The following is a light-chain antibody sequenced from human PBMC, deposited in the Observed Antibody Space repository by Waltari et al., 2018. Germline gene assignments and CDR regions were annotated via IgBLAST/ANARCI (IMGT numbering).Light chain of an antibody. CDR3: QQYYSTIFT. Sequence: EKVLTQSPATVSVSPGEGVTLSCRASQSVGSNIAWYQQRPGQAPRLVIYDASTRASGIPARFSGSGSGTEFTLTISGLQSEDCGLYYCQQYYSTIFTLGPGTKVDVK. J-gene: IGKJ3*01. CDR1: QSVGSN. CDR2: DAS. V-gene: IGKV3-15*01.